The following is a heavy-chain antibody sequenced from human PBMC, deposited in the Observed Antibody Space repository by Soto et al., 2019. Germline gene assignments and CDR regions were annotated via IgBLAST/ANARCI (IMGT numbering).Heavy chain of an antibody. CDR2: ISYDGSNK. Sequence: GGSLRLSCAASGFTFSSYAMHWVRQAPGKGLKWVAVISYDGSNKYYADYVKGRFTISRDNSKNTLYLQMNSLRAEDTAVYFCARNYGEWLLGIRGGTYFDYWGQGTLVTVSS. V-gene: IGHV3-30-3*01. CDR1: GFTFSSYA. D-gene: IGHD3-3*01. CDR3: ARNYGEWLLGIRGGTYFDY. J-gene: IGHJ4*02.